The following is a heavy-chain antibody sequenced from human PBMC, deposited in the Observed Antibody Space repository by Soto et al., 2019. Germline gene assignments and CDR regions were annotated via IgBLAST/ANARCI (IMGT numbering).Heavy chain of an antibody. J-gene: IGHJ6*02. D-gene: IGHD3-16*01. CDR2: MNARSGGR. V-gene: IGHV1-8*01. CDR1: GYTFSDFD. CDR3: ARGNTFNYAGFDV. Sequence: EASVKVSCKASGYTFSDFDINWLRQASGEGREWRGWMNARSGGRFFPQRLQGKLNMGWDNFLSTGYMEVGSLTSDDTAIYYCARGNTFNYAGFDVWGQGTTVTVCS.